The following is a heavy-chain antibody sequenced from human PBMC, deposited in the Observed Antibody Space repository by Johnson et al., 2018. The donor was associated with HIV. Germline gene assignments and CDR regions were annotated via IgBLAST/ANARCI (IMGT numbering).Heavy chain of an antibody. CDR1: GFIVSNNY. CDR3: ARGKGAAVGLDAFDI. J-gene: IGHJ3*02. CDR2: LHRDGTT. Sequence: MQLVESGGGLVQPGGSLRLSCAASGFIVSNNYMNWVRQTPGKGLEWVSILHRDGTTYYADSMKGRFTISRDNARNSLYLQMNSLRAEDTALYYCARGKGAAVGLDAFDIWGQGTMVTVSS. V-gene: IGHV3-66*01. D-gene: IGHD6-13*01.